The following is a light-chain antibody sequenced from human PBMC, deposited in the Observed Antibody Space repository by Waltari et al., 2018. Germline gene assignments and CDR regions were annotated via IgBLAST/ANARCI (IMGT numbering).Light chain of an antibody. CDR1: QSILFTSNNKDS. CDR2: GAS. CDR3: QQYLSVPLT. J-gene: IGKJ4*01. V-gene: IGKV4-1*01. Sequence: DIVMTQSPDSLAVSLGERATINCKSSQSILFTSNNKDSLAWYLQKPGQPPKLLIFGASTRQSGVPDRFRGGGSGTDFTLTISSLQAEDVAVYYCQQYLSVPLTFGGGTKVEI.